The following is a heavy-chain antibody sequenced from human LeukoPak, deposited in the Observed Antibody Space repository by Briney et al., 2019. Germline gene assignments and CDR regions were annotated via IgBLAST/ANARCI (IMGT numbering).Heavy chain of an antibody. V-gene: IGHV1-18*01. D-gene: IGHD1-1*01. CDR3: ARVNWAPNVYYYYYYMYV. J-gene: IGHJ6*03. CDR1: GYTFTSYG. CDR2: ISAYNGNT. Sequence: ASVKVSCKASGYTFTSYGISWVRQAPGQGLEWMGWISAYNGNTNYAQKLQDRVTMTTDTTTRTAYMELRSLRSDDTAVYYCARVNWAPNVYYYYYYMYVWGKGTTVTVAS.